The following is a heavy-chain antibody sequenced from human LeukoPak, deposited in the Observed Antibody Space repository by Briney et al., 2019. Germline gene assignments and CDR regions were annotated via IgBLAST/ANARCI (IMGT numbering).Heavy chain of an antibody. V-gene: IGHV1-18*01. CDR1: GYTFNSYG. CDR2: ISAYNGKT. CDR3: ARAGYYYDSSGYYEPLDY. Sequence: ASVKVSCTASGYTFNSYGIIWVRQAPGQGLEWMGWISAYNGKTNYAQKLQGRVTMTTDASTSTAYLELRSLRSDDTAVYYCARAGYYYDSSGYYEPLDYWGQGTLVTVSS. D-gene: IGHD3-22*01. J-gene: IGHJ4*02.